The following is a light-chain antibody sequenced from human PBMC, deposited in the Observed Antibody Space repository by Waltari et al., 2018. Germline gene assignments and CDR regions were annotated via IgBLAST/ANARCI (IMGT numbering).Light chain of an antibody. J-gene: IGLJ1*01. CDR2: DVN. CDR3: NSYTGIYTYV. V-gene: IGLV2-14*03. CDR1: SSDVGGYDY. Sequence: QSALTQPASVSGSPGQSITISCTGTSSDVGGYDYVSWYQHHPGKAPKLMIYDVNNRPSGVSNRFSGSKSGNTASLTISGLQAEDEADYYCNSYTGIYTYVFGTGTKVTVL.